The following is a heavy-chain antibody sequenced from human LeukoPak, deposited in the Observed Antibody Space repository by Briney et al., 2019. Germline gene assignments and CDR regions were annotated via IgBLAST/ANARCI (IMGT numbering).Heavy chain of an antibody. V-gene: IGHV4-59*01. CDR2: IYYSGST. CDR3: AREGDNWFDP. CDR1: GGSISSYY. D-gene: IGHD1-26*01. J-gene: IGHJ5*02. Sequence: SETLSLTCTVSGGSISSYYWSWIRQPPGKGLEWIGYIYYSGSTNYNPSLKSRVTISVDTSKNQFSLKLSSVTAADTAVYYCAREGDNWFDPWGQGTLVTVSS.